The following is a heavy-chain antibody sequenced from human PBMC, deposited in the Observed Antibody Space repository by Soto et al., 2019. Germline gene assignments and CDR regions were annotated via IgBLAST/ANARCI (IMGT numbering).Heavy chain of an antibody. CDR1: GASITGSSY. CDR2: FSLSGTT. D-gene: IGHD6-13*01. Sequence: QVQLQESGPGLMKPSETLSLTCTVSGASITGSSYWSWIRQPAGKGLEWIGRFSLSGTTNYNPSLRSRVTRSADVSKNQFSLRLTSVTAADTALYYCARGITPPGAPAWYDFDSGGQGTLVTVSS. V-gene: IGHV4-4*07. J-gene: IGHJ4*02. CDR3: ARGITPPGAPAWYDFDS.